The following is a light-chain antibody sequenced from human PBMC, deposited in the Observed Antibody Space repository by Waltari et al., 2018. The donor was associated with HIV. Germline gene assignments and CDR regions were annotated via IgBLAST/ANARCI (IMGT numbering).Light chain of an antibody. CDR3: ASYTAKDTVL. CDR2: EVD. V-gene: IGLV2-14*03. CDR1: GTDFGFYNS. J-gene: IGLJ2*01. Sequence: SDVTQPASVSGFPGQSITVSCTGDGTDFGFYNSISWYQQQPGKVPKLLLYEVDSRASGVSNRFACSKSGNTASLTISGLHLDDEGVYYCASYTAKDTVLFGGGTTVTVL.